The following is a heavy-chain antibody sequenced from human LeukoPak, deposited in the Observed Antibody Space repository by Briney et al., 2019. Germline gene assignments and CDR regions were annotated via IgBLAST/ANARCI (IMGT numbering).Heavy chain of an antibody. CDR1: GFTFSSYA. CDR2: ISYDGSNK. V-gene: IGHV3-30*04. D-gene: IGHD3-22*01. J-gene: IGHJ4*02. CDR3: ARGVGYYDSSGYYYVYFDY. Sequence: SGGSLRLSCAASGFTFSSYAMHWVRQAPGKGLEWVAVISYDGSNKYYADSVKGRFTISRDNSKNTLYLQMNSLRAEDTAVYYCARGVGYYDSSGYYYVYFDYWGQGTLVTVSS.